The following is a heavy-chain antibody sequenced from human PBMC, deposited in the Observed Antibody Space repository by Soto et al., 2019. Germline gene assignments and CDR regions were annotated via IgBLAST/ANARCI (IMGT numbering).Heavy chain of an antibody. V-gene: IGHV5-10-1*01. D-gene: IGHD6-13*01. J-gene: IGHJ5*02. CDR3: AHENIAAAGTWESWFDP. CDR1: GYSFTSYW. CDR2: IDPSDSYT. Sequence: PGESLKISCKGSGYSFTSYWISWVRQMPGKGLEWMGRIDPSDSYTNYSPSFQGHVTISADKSISTAYLQWSSLKASDTAMYYCAHENIAAAGTWESWFDPWGQGTLVTVSS.